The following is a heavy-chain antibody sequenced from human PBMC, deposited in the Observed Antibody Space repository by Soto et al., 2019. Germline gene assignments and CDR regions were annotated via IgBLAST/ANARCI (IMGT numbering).Heavy chain of an antibody. CDR2: IYYSGST. J-gene: IGHJ6*02. CDR1: GGSISSSSYY. V-gene: IGHV4-39*01. D-gene: IGHD2-2*01. CDR3: ARHRYCISTSCYLRFDEYYYYGMDV. Sequence: QLQLQESGPGLVKPSETLSLTCTVSGGSISSSSYYWGWIRQPPGKGLEWIGSIYYSGSTYYNPSLKSRVTLSEHTSKNQSSLKLSSVPAADTAVYYCARHRYCISTSCYLRFDEYYYYGMDVWGQGTTVTVSS.